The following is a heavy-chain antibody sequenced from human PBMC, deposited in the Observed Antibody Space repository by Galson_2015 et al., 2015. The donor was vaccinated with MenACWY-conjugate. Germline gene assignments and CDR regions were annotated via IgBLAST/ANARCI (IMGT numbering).Heavy chain of an antibody. D-gene: IGHD3-22*01. J-gene: IGHJ5*02. Sequence: ETLSLPCPVSGGSISTSSTSSFWGWVRQPPGKGREWIGSIYYSGSNYYNPSLKGRVTMSVDTSKNQFSLRQNSETAADTAVYYCARLPRGITMVVVAPWGQGTLVTVSA. CDR2: IYYSGSN. CDR3: ARLPRGITMVVVAP. CDR1: GGSISTSSTSSF. V-gene: IGHV4-39*01.